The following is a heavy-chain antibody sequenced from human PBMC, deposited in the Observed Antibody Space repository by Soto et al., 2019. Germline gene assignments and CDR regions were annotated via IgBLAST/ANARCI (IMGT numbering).Heavy chain of an antibody. J-gene: IGHJ5*02. Sequence: QVTVKESGPVLVKPTETLTLTCTVSGFSLSNAGLGVSWIRQPPGKALEWLAHIFSNDEKSYSTSLKSRLTTSKDTSKSQVVLTMTNMDTVDTATYYCASTYSTSWYWFDPWGQGTLVTVSS. CDR3: ASTYSTSWYWFDP. CDR1: GFSLSNAGLG. CDR2: IFSNDEK. D-gene: IGHD6-13*01. V-gene: IGHV2-26*04.